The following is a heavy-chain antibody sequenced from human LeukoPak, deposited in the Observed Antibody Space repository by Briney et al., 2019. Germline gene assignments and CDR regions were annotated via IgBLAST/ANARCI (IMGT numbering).Heavy chain of an antibody. CDR3: VRNVRGGYCSSTSCYFVHYYYYGMDV. CDR2: VSWNGSRT. Sequence: GGSLRLSCAASGFTFSNSDMNWVHQAPGKGLEWVSGVSWNGSRTHYADSVKGRFIISRDNSRNTLYLQTNSLRAEDTAVHYCVRNVRGGYCSSTSCYFVHYYYYGMDVWGQGTTVTVSS. D-gene: IGHD2-2*01. V-gene: IGHV3-35*01. CDR1: GFTFSNSD. J-gene: IGHJ6*02.